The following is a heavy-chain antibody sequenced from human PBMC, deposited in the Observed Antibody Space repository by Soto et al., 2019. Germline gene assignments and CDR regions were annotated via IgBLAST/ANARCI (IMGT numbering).Heavy chain of an antibody. V-gene: IGHV1-18*04. CDR2: ISAYNGNT. CDR1: GYTFISYG. J-gene: IGHJ3*02. Sequence: ASVKVSCKASGYTFISYGISWVRQAPGQGLEWMGWISAYNGNTNYAQKLQGRVTMTTDTSTSTAYMELRSLRSDDTAVYYCARGFTYYYDSSGYSRDAFDIWGQGTMVTVSS. D-gene: IGHD3-22*01. CDR3: ARGFTYYYDSSGYSRDAFDI.